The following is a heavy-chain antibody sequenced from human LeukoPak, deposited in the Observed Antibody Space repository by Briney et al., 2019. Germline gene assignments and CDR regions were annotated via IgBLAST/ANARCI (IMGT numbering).Heavy chain of an antibody. Sequence: GSLRLSCAASGFTFSSYSMNWVRQAPGKGLEWVSCISSSTSYKYYADPVKGRFTISRDNAKNSLYLQMNSLRAEDTAVYYCAKALDSNSATLDYWGQGTLVTVSS. CDR2: ISSSTSYK. J-gene: IGHJ4*02. V-gene: IGHV3-21*01. CDR3: AKALDSNSATLDY. D-gene: IGHD2-2*01. CDR1: GFTFSSYS.